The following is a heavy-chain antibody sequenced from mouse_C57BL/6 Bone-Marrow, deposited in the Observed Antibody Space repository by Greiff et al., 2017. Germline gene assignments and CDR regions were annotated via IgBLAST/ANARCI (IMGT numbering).Heavy chain of an antibody. CDR2: ISNLAYSI. CDR3: ARYDYDGDAMDD. J-gene: IGHJ4*01. D-gene: IGHD2-4*01. V-gene: IGHV5-15*01. Sequence: EVKLMESGGGLVQPGGSLKLSCAASGFTFSDYGMAWVRQAPRKGPEWVAFISNLAYSIYYADTVTGRFTISRENAKNTLYLEMSSLRSEDTARYYCARYDYDGDAMDDWGQGTSVTVSS. CDR1: GFTFSDYG.